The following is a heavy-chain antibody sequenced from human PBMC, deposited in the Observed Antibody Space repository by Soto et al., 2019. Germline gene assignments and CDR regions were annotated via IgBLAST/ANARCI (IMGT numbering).Heavy chain of an antibody. V-gene: IGHV3-21*01. J-gene: IGHJ3*02. D-gene: IGHD2-2*01. CDR3: ARDPVVPAQDAFDI. Sequence: SGGSLRLSCAASGFTFSSYSMNWVRQAPGKGPEWVSSISSSSSYIYYADSVKGRFTISRDNAKNSLYLQMNSLRAEDTAVYYCARDPVVPAQDAFDIWGQGTMVTVSS. CDR2: ISSSSSYI. CDR1: GFTFSSYS.